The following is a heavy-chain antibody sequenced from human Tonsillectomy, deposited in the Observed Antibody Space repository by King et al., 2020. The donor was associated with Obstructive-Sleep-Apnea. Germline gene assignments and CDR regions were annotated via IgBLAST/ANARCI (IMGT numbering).Heavy chain of an antibody. CDR2: IYYSGST. CDR3: ARVRDSSSQNYYFDY. J-gene: IGHJ4*02. D-gene: IGHD6-13*01. Sequence: QLPESGPGLVKPSQPLSLTCTVSGGSISSGGYYWSWIRPHPGKGLEWIGYIYYSGSTYYNPSLKSRVTISVDTSKNQFSLKLSSVTAADTAVYYCARVRDSSSQNYYFDYWGQGTLVTVSS. CDR1: GGSISSGGYY. V-gene: IGHV4-31*03.